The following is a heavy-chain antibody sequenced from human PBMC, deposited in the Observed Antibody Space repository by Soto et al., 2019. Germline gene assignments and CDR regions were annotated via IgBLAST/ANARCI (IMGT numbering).Heavy chain of an antibody. J-gene: IGHJ6*03. Sequence: QVQLVQSGAEVKKPGASVKVSCKASGYTFTNYDINWVRQATGQGLEWMGWMNPNSGDTGYAQNFPGRVTMTRNPAISTAYMELSSLRSEDTGAYYCATVSARQFYFVMDVWGKGTTVTVSS. V-gene: IGHV1-8*01. CDR1: GYTFTNYD. D-gene: IGHD3-10*01. CDR3: ATVSARQFYFVMDV. CDR2: MNPNSGDT.